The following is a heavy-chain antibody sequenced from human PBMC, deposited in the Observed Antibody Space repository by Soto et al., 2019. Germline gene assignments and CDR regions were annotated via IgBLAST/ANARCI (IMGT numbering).Heavy chain of an antibody. Sequence: EVQLGESGGGLVQPGGSLRLSCAASGFTFNTYWMSWVRQAPGKGLEWVANINQEGSEKYYVASVKGRFTISRDKAKNSLFLQMTSLRAEDTSVYYCARGRCSGSSCHYYFHSSGQGTLVTVSS. J-gene: IGHJ4*02. CDR1: GFTFNTYW. V-gene: IGHV3-7*01. D-gene: IGHD2-15*01. CDR3: ARGRCSGSSCHYYFHS. CDR2: INQEGSEK.